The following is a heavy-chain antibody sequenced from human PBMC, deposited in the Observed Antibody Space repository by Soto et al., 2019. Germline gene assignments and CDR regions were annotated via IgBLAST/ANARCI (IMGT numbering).Heavy chain of an antibody. CDR3: ARESTRVAYYYGMDV. D-gene: IGHD3-3*01. V-gene: IGHV4-4*02. Sequence: SETLSLTCAVSGGSISSSNWWSWVRPPPGKGLEWIGEIYHSGSTNYNPSLKSRVTISVDKSKNQFSLKLSSVTAADTAVYYCARESTRVAYYYGMDVWGQGTTVTVSS. CDR2: IYHSGST. CDR1: GGSISSSNW. J-gene: IGHJ6*02.